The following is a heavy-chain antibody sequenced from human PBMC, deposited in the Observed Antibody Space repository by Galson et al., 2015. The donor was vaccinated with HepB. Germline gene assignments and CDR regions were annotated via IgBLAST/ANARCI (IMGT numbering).Heavy chain of an antibody. CDR3: ARRPRWELTYYYYYGMDV. D-gene: IGHD1-26*01. V-gene: IGHV3-48*04. Sequence: SLRLSCAASGFTFSSYSMNWVRQAPGKGLEWVSYISSSSSTIYYADSVKGRFTISRDNAKNSLYLQMNSLRAEDTAVCYCARRPRWELTYYYYYGMDVWGQGTTVTVSS. J-gene: IGHJ6*02. CDR1: GFTFSSYS. CDR2: ISSSSSTI.